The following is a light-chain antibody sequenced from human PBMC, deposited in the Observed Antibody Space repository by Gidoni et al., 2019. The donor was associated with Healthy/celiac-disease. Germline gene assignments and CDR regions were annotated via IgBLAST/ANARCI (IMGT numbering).Light chain of an antibody. CDR2: LGS. V-gene: IGKV2-28*01. Sequence: DIVMTQSPLSLHVTPGEPASMSCRSSQSLLHSNGYNYLDWYLQKPGQSPQLLIYLGSNRASGVPDRFSGSGSGTDFTLKISRVEAEDVGVYYCMQALQTPPTFGQGTKLEIK. J-gene: IGKJ2*01. CDR1: QSLLHSNGYNY. CDR3: MQALQTPPT.